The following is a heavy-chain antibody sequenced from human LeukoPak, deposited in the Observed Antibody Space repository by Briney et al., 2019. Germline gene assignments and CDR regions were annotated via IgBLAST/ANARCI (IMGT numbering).Heavy chain of an antibody. D-gene: IGHD3-22*01. CDR2: MNPNSGNT. J-gene: IGHJ4*02. CDR1: GYTFTSYD. Sequence: GASVKVSGKASGYTFTSYDINWVRQATGQGLEWMGWMNPNSGNTGYAQKFQGRVTMTRNTSISTAYMELSSLRSEDTAVYYCARGQYYYDSSGSFPFDYWGQGTLVTVSS. CDR3: ARGQYYYDSSGSFPFDY. V-gene: IGHV1-8*01.